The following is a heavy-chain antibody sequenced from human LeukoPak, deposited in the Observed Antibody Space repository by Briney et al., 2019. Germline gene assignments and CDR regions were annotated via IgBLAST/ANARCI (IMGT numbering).Heavy chain of an antibody. J-gene: IGHJ3*02. CDR2: INHSGST. V-gene: IGHV4-34*01. Sequence: PSETLSLTCAVYGGSFSGYYWSWIRQPPGKGLEWLGEINHSGSTNYNPSLKSRVTISVDTSKNQFSLKLSSVTAADTAVYYCARFKRKDAFDIWGQGTMVTVSS. CDR3: ARFKRKDAFDI. D-gene: IGHD1-14*01. CDR1: GGSFSGYY.